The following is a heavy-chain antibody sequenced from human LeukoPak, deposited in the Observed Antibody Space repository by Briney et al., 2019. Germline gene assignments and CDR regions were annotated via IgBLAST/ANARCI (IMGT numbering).Heavy chain of an antibody. J-gene: IGHJ6*03. CDR3: ARGPRITIIRGGQWYCHMDV. V-gene: IGHV1-46*01. Sequence: ASVKVSCKASGYTFTGYYMHWVRQAPGQGLEWMGLINPSGGSTNYAQKLQGRVTMTRDTSTSTVYMELSSLRSEDTAVYSCARGPRITIIRGGQWYCHMDVWGKGTTVTISS. CDR2: INPSGGST. CDR1: GYTFTGYY. D-gene: IGHD3-10*01.